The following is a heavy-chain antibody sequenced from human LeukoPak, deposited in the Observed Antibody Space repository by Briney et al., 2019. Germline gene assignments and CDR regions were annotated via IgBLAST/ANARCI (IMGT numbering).Heavy chain of an antibody. V-gene: IGHV3-33*01. J-gene: IGHJ4*02. Sequence: GGSLRLSCAASGFTFSSYGMHWVRQAPGKGLEWVAVIWYDGSNKYYADSVQGRFTISRDNSKNTLYLQMNSLRAEDTAVYYCATENDYGDVYFDYWGQGTLVTVSS. D-gene: IGHD4-17*01. CDR3: ATENDYGDVYFDY. CDR1: GFTFSSYG. CDR2: IWYDGSNK.